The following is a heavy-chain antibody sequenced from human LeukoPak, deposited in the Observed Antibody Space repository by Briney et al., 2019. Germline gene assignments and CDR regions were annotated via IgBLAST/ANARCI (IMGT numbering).Heavy chain of an antibody. D-gene: IGHD2-21*02. CDR1: GFIFSDSA. CDR3: ARGRHIVVVTAIDQVGWFDP. Sequence: GGSLRLSCAASGFIFSDSAMHWVRQASGKGLEWVGRIRSKANSYATAYAASVKGRFTISRDDSNNTAYLQMNSLRAEDTAVYYCARGRHIVVVTAIDQVGWFDPWGQGTLVTVSS. J-gene: IGHJ5*02. CDR2: IRSKANSYAT. V-gene: IGHV3-73*01.